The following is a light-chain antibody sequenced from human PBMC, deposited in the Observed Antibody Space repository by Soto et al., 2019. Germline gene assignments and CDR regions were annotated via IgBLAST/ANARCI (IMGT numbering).Light chain of an antibody. CDR3: FSFTTTSTHV. V-gene: IGLV2-14*01. Sequence: SVLTQPASVSGSPGQSITVSCTGTSSDVGAYNYVSWYQQHPGKAPKLMIYEVTNRPSGVSNRFSGSKSGNTASLTISGLQAEDEADYYCFSFTTTSTHVFGTGTKVTVL. J-gene: IGLJ1*01. CDR1: SSDVGAYNY. CDR2: EVT.